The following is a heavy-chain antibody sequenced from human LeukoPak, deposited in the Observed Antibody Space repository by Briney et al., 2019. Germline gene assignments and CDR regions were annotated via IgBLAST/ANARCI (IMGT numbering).Heavy chain of an antibody. V-gene: IGHV3-23*01. CDR3: ARDYCSGGSCYSGFIPFDY. CDR1: GFTFSSYA. J-gene: IGHJ4*02. D-gene: IGHD2-15*01. CDR2: ISGSGGST. Sequence: GGSLRLSCAASGFTFSSYAMSWVRQAPGKGLEWVSAISGSGGSTYYADSVKGRFTISRDNAKNSLYLQMNSLRAEDTAVYYCARDYCSGGSCYSGFIPFDYWGQGTLVTVSS.